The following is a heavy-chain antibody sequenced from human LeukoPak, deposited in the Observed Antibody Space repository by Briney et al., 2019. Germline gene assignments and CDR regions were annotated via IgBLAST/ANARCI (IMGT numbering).Heavy chain of an antibody. CDR2: ISAYNGNT. J-gene: IGHJ3*02. CDR3: ARDLDDILTGYQDAFDI. V-gene: IGHV1-18*04. D-gene: IGHD3-9*01. Sequence: ASVKVSCKASGYTFTSYGISWVRQAPGQGLEWMGWISAYNGNTNYAQELQGRVTMTTDTSTSTAYMELRSLRSDDTAVYYCARDLDDILTGYQDAFDIWGQGTMVTVSS. CDR1: GYTFTSYG.